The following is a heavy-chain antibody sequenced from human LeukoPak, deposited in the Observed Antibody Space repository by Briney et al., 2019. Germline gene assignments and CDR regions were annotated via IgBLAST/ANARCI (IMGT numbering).Heavy chain of an antibody. CDR2: IYTSGST. CDR3: ARLSRYSSGWWTDPYYFDY. D-gene: IGHD6-19*01. V-gene: IGHV4-4*07. CDR1: GGSISSYY. J-gene: IGHJ4*02. Sequence: SETLSLTCTVSGGSISSYYWSWIRQPAGKGLEWIGRIYTSGSTNYNPSLKSRVTMSVDTSKNQFSLKLSSVTAADTAVYYCARLSRYSSGWWTDPYYFDYWGQGTLVTVSS.